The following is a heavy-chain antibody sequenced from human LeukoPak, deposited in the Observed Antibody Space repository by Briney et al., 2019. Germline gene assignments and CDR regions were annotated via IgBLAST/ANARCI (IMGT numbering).Heavy chain of an antibody. CDR2: VYYGGST. CDR3: ARAGSGYYPFDY. V-gene: IGHV4-59*01. J-gene: IGHJ4*02. D-gene: IGHD3-22*01. CDR1: GGSISSYY. Sequence: PSETLSLTCTVSGGSISSYYWSWIRQPPGKGLEWIGYVYYGGSTNYNPSLKSRVTISVDTSNNQFSLKLSSVTAADTAVYYCARAGSGYYPFDYWGQGTLVTVSS.